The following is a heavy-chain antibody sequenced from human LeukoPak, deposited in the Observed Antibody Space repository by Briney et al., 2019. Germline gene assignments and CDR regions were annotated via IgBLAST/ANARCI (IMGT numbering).Heavy chain of an antibody. CDR2: ISYDGSNK. CDR3: ARGDCSSTSCSESFYRMDV. CDR1: GFTFSSYA. Sequence: GGSLRLSCAASGFTFSSYAMHWVRQAPGKGLEWVAVISYDGSNKDYADSVKGRFTISRDNSKNTLYLQMNSLRAEDTAVYYCARGDCSSTSCSESFYRMDVWGQGTTVTVSS. D-gene: IGHD2-2*01. J-gene: IGHJ6*02. V-gene: IGHV3-30-3*01.